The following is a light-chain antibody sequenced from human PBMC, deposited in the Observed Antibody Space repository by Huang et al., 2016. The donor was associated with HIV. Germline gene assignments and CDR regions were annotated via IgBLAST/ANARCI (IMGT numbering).Light chain of an antibody. CDR3: LQYERSPLT. Sequence: EIVLTQSPGTLSLSPGETATFSCRASQSLRDTYIAWYQQRPGQAPRLLIYGASSRDTGIPDRFSGSGSGTDFTLTINRLEPQEFAVYCCLQYERSPLTFGGGTKVEL. CDR2: GAS. CDR1: QSLRDTY. J-gene: IGKJ4*01. V-gene: IGKV3-20*01.